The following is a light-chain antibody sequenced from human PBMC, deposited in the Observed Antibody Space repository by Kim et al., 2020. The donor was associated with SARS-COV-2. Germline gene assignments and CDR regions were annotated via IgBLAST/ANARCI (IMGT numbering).Light chain of an antibody. CDR1: QAISSN. V-gene: IGKV3-15*01. CDR2: GTF. J-gene: IGKJ4*01. Sequence: LPPGERATSSCRASQAISSNLAWFQQKPGQAPTLLIFGTFTRASGVPARFSGSGSGTEFTLTISSPQSDDSALYFCQQYNAWPLTFGGGTKVDIK. CDR3: QQYNAWPLT.